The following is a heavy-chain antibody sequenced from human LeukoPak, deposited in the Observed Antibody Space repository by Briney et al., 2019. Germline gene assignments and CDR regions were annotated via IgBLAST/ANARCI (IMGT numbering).Heavy chain of an antibody. D-gene: IGHD6-13*01. V-gene: IGHV3-30*04. CDR1: GFTFSSYA. J-gene: IGHJ5*02. CDR3: ARASSQLVSWFDP. Sequence: GGSLRLSCAASGFTFSSYAMHWVRQAPGKGLEWVAVISYDGSNKYYADSVKGRFTISRDNSKNTLYLQMNGLRAEDTAVYYCARASSQLVSWFDPWGQGTLVTVSS. CDR2: ISYDGSNK.